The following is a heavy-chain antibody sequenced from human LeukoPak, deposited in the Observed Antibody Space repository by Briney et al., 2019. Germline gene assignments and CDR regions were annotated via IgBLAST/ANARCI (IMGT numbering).Heavy chain of an antibody. J-gene: IGHJ4*02. Sequence: GGSLRLSCAASGFTFSSYSMNWVRQAPGKGLEWVSSISSSSSYIYYADSVKGRFTISRDNAKNSLYLQMNSLRAEDTAVYYCARVRRAAAVGGKDFFDYWGQGTLVTVSS. D-gene: IGHD6-13*01. CDR1: GFTFSSYS. CDR3: ARVRRAAAVGGKDFFDY. CDR2: ISSSSSYI. V-gene: IGHV3-21*01.